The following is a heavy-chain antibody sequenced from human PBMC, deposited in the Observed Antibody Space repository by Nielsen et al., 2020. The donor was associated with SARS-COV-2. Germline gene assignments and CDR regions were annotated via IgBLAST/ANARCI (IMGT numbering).Heavy chain of an antibody. V-gene: IGHV4-34*01. D-gene: IGHD5-24*01. Sequence: SETLSLTCAVYGGSFNGYHWTWIRQAPGKGLEWIGEIEHNGRTNYNPSLLGRVSLSADISKNQFSLRLSSVTAADTAVYYCARWGDGLDYSHGAYYFDYWGQGTLVTVSS. CDR2: IEHNGRT. CDR3: ARWGDGLDYSHGAYYFDY. CDR1: GGSFNGYH. J-gene: IGHJ4*02.